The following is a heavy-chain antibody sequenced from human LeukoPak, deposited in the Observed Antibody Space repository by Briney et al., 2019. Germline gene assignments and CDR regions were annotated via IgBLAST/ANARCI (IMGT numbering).Heavy chain of an antibody. CDR3: AKDPLTESYFPTRFDY. V-gene: IGHV3-30*02. CDR1: GFTFSSYG. Sequence: GGSLRLSCAASGFTFSSYGMHWVRQAPGRGLEWVAFIRYDGSNKYYADSVKGRFTISRDNSKNTLYLRMNSLRSEDTAVYYCAKDPLTESYFPTRFDYWGQGTLVTVSP. D-gene: IGHD3-10*01. J-gene: IGHJ4*02. CDR2: IRYDGSNK.